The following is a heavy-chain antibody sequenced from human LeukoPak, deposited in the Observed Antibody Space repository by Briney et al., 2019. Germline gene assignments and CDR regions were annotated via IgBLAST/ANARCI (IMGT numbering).Heavy chain of an antibody. CDR3: ARGPYYYDSSGYYGVADY. CDR2: IYYSGST. J-gene: IGHJ4*02. CDR1: GGSISSGDCY. Sequence: SETLSLTCTVSGGSISSGDCYWSWIRQPPGKGLEWIGYIYYSGSTYYNPSLKSRVTISVDTSKNQFSLKLSSVTAADTAVYYCARGPYYYDSSGYYGVADYWGQGTLVTVSS. V-gene: IGHV4-30-4*01. D-gene: IGHD3-22*01.